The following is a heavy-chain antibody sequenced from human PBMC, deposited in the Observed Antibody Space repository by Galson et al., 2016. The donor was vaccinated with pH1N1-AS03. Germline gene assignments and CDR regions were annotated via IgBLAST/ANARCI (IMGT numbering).Heavy chain of an antibody. D-gene: IGHD3-16*01. CDR3: VIMWKPTVLDI. CDR1: GGNFIRYT. V-gene: IGHV1-69*02. J-gene: IGHJ3*02. CDR2: IIPILGMT. Sequence: SVKVSCKASGGNFIRYTISWVRQAPGQGLEWMGRIIPILGMTNYAQKFQGRVTITADTPTSTAYMELGSLTSEDTAVYYCVIMWKPTVLDIWGQGTLVSVSS.